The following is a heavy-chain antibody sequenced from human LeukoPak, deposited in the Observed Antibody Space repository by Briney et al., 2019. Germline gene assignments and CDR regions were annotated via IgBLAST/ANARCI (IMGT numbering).Heavy chain of an antibody. CDR3: ARDLASCAGDCYSDGFDY. J-gene: IGHJ4*02. V-gene: IGHV4-34*01. D-gene: IGHD2-21*02. CDR1: GGSFSGYY. CDR2: INHSGST. Sequence: SETLSLTCAVYGGSFSGYYWSWLRQPPGKGLEWIGEINHSGSTNYKPSLKSRVIISVDTSKNQFSLKMSSVTAAGTAVYYCARDLASCAGDCYSDGFDYWGKGALVTVST.